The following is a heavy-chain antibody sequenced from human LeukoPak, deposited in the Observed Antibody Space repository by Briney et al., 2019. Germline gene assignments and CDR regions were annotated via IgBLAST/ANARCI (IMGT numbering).Heavy chain of an antibody. J-gene: IGHJ4*02. Sequence: KPSETLSLTCTVSGYSISSGNYWDWIRQPPGQGLEWIGSIYHSGSTYYNPSLKSRVTISVGTSKSQFSLKLSSVTAADTAVYYCAKRYSISTTCYDDRGAFDYWGQGTLVTVSS. CDR3: AKRYSISTTCYDDRGAFDY. V-gene: IGHV4-38-2*02. CDR1: GYSISSGNY. D-gene: IGHD2-2*01. CDR2: IYHSGST.